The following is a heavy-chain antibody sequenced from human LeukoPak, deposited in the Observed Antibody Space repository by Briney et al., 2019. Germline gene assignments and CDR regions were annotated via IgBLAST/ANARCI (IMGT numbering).Heavy chain of an antibody. CDR2: ISSSGSTI. J-gene: IGHJ4*01. CDR3: ASSTVSTEYFDY. V-gene: IGHV3-48*03. CDR1: GFTFSRYA. Sequence: GGSLRLSCSVSGFTFSRYAMHWVRQTPGKGLEWVSYISSSGSTIYYADSVKGRFTISRDNAKNSLYLQMNSLRAEDTAVYYCASSTVSTEYFDYWGQGTLVTVSS. D-gene: IGHD4-17*01.